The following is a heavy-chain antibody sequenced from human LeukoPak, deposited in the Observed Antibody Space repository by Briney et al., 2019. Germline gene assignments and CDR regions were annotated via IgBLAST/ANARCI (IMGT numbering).Heavy chain of an antibody. CDR3: ARLSEKFYYYMDV. J-gene: IGHJ6*03. V-gene: IGHV4-59*01. CDR1: GGSISSYY. Sequence: PSGTLSLTCTVSGGSISSYYWSWIRQPPGKGLEWIGYIFYSGNTNYNPSLKGRVTISVDKSKNQLSLRLNSVTAADTAVYYCARLSEKFYYYMDVRGKGTTVTVSS. CDR2: IFYSGNT. D-gene: IGHD1-14*01.